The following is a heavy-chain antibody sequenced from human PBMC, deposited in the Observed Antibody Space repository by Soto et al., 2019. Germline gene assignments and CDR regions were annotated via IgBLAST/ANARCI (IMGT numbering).Heavy chain of an antibody. Sequence: GSLRLSCAASGFTFSSYAMSWVRQAPGKGLEWVSAISGSGGSTYYADSVKGQFTISRDNSKNTLYLQMNSLRADDTAVYYCAKDRLAGGFDYWGQGTLVTVSS. J-gene: IGHJ4*02. CDR3: AKDRLAGGFDY. CDR2: ISGSGGST. CDR1: GFTFSSYA. D-gene: IGHD3-16*01. V-gene: IGHV3-23*01.